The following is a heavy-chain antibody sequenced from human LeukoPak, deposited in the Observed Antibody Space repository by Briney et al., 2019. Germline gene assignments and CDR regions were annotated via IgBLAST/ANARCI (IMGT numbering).Heavy chain of an antibody. J-gene: IGHJ4*02. CDR3: ARLRYSGYEKYYFDY. D-gene: IGHD5-12*01. Sequence: SETLSLTCTVSSGSISSYYWSLIRQPPGKGLECIGYIYFSGSTNYSPSLKSRVTISVDTFKNQFSLKLTSVTAADTAVYYCARLRYSGYEKYYFDYWGQGTLVTVSS. CDR2: IYFSGST. CDR1: SGSISSYY. V-gene: IGHV4-59*01.